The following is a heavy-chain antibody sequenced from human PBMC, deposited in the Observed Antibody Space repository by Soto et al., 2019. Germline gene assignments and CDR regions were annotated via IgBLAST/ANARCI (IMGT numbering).Heavy chain of an antibody. CDR3: ASSVGGELLRFRVGYFDY. D-gene: IGHD1-26*01. CDR2: IIPIFGTA. J-gene: IGHJ4*02. Sequence: QVQLVQSGAEVKKPGSSVKVSCKASGGTFSSYAISWVRQAPGQGLEWMGGIIPIFGTANYAQKFQGRVTITADESTSTGYMELGRLRSEDTGVYYCASSVGGELLRFRVGYFDYWGQGTLVTVSS. V-gene: IGHV1-69*01. CDR1: GGTFSSYA.